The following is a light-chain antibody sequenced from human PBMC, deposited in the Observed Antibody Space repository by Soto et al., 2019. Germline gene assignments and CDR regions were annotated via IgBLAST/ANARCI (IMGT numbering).Light chain of an antibody. CDR3: QQYNSWWT. CDR2: GAS. V-gene: IGKV3-15*01. CDR1: QSVNSN. J-gene: IGKJ1*01. Sequence: EIVMTQSPATLSVSPGERATLSCRASQSVNSNLAWYQQKPGQAPRLLISGASTRATGIPARFSGSGSETDFSLTISGLQSEDFAVYYCQQYNSWWTFGQGTKVDMK.